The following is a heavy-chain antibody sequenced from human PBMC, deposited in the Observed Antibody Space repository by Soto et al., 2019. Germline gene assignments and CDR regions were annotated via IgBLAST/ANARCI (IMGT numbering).Heavy chain of an antibody. D-gene: IGHD3-3*01. V-gene: IGHV1-3*01. CDR1: GYTFTLYA. Sequence: QVHLVQSGAEVKKPGASVKISCKASGYTFTLYAMHWVRQAPGQRLEWIGWINAANGNTKSSQKFQGRVTFTRDTSASTGYMELSTLNSADTAVYYCARDQRRDYDFWSGYSQGFDYWGQGTPVTVSS. CDR2: INAANGNT. J-gene: IGHJ4*02. CDR3: ARDQRRDYDFWSGYSQGFDY.